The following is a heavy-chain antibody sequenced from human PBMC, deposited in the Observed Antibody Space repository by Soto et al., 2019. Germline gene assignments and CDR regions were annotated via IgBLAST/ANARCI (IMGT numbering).Heavy chain of an antibody. D-gene: IGHD1-1*01. CDR2: IYHSGTT. V-gene: IGHV4-38-2*02. Sequence: PSETLSLTCAVSGDSITSIYHWAWIRQPPGRGLEWVASIYHSGTTYYNPSLKSRLTMSLDTSKNQFSLNLTSVTAADTAIYYCVRDRALDSTGHWFDFWGQGTLVT. CDR3: VRDRALDSTGHWFDF. J-gene: IGHJ5*01. CDR1: GDSITSIYH.